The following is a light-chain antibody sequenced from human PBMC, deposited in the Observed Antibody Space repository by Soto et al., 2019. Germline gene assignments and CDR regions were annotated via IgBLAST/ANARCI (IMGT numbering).Light chain of an antibody. V-gene: IGKV1-5*01. Sequence: DIQMTQSPSALSASVGDRFTITCRASQSISSWLAWYQQKPGKAPKLLIYDASSLESGVPSRFSGSGSGTEFTLTISSLQPDDFATYYCQQYNSSQETLSQATKVDIK. J-gene: IGKJ1*01. CDR3: QQYNSSQET. CDR2: DAS. CDR1: QSISSW.